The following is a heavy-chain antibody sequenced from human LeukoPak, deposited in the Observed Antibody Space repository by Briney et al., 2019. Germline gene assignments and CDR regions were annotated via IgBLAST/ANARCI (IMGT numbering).Heavy chain of an antibody. CDR1: GFTFSSYG. D-gene: IGHD2-21*02. CDR2: IWYDGRNQ. CDR3: AKDSSSNSNCYYNS. Sequence: TGGSLLLSCAASGFTFSSYGMHWVRPAPGKGLEWVAVIWYDGRNQYYADSVKGRFTISRDDSKNTLFLQMNSLRVEDTAVYYCAKDSSSNSNCYYNSWGQGTLVTVSS. V-gene: IGHV3-33*06. J-gene: IGHJ4*02.